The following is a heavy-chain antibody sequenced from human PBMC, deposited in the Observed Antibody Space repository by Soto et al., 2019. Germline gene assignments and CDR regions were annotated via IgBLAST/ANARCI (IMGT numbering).Heavy chain of an antibody. J-gene: IGHJ4*02. CDR1: GYTFTSYG. Sequence: ASVKVSCKASGYTFTSYGISWVRQAPGQGLEWMGWISAYNGNTNYAQKLQGRVTMTTDTSTSTAYMELRSLRSDDTAVYYCARDHPYYYDSSGYYPLDYWGQGTLVTVSS. D-gene: IGHD3-22*01. CDR3: ARDHPYYYDSSGYYPLDY. CDR2: ISAYNGNT. V-gene: IGHV1-18*01.